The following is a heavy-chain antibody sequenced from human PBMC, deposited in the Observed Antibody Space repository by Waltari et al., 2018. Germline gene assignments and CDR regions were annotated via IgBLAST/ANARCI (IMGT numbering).Heavy chain of an antibody. CDR1: GLSFSNCW. D-gene: IGHD6-13*01. V-gene: IGHV3-7*01. Sequence: EVQLVESGVGLAQPGGSLRLSCAASGLSFSNCWMTWVRQASGKGPEWVANIKQDGSEKYYMDSVKGRFTISRDNAKNSLYLQMNNLRVEDTAVYYCTRGGRDSSWYWRDWGQGTLVTVSS. CDR2: IKQDGSEK. J-gene: IGHJ4*02. CDR3: TRGGRDSSWYWRD.